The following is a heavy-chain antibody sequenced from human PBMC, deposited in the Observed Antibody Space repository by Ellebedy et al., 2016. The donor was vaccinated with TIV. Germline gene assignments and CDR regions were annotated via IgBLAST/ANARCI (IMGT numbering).Heavy chain of an antibody. D-gene: IGHD5-12*01. CDR1: GFTFSSYW. CDR2: IKSDGSTT. J-gene: IGHJ2*01. CDR3: AGSGYAYWYFDL. Sequence: GESLKISCAASGFTFSSYWMHWVRQVPGKGLVWVSRIKSDGSTTIYSYSVKGRFTISRDNAKNTLYLQMNSLRAEDTAVYYCAGSGYAYWYFDLWGRGTLVTVSS. V-gene: IGHV3-74*01.